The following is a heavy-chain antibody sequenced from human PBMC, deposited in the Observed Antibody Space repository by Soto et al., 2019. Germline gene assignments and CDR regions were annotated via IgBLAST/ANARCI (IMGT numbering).Heavy chain of an antibody. CDR1: GYSFTSYW. V-gene: IGHV5-10-1*04. CDR2: IDPRDSDS. Sequence: GESLKISCKGSGYSFTSYWITWVRQMPGKGLEWMGRIDPRDSDSTYSPSFQGQVTISADKSISPAYLQWSSLQASDTAVYYCARGSPSADLPYYYGMDVWGQGTTVTVSS. D-gene: IGHD2-15*01. J-gene: IGHJ6*02. CDR3: ARGSPSADLPYYYGMDV.